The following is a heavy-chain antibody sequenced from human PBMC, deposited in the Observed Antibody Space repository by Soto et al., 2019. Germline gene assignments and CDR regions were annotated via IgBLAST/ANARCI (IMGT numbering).Heavy chain of an antibody. CDR2: ISGSGGST. CDR3: AKDLLELRLTDAFDI. Sequence: GGSLRLSCAASGFTFSSYAMSWVRQAPGRGLEWVSAISGSGGSTYYADSVKGRFTISRDNSKNTLYLQMNSLRAEDTAVYYCAKDLLELRLTDAFDIWGQGTMVTVSS. D-gene: IGHD1-7*01. CDR1: GFTFSSYA. J-gene: IGHJ3*02. V-gene: IGHV3-23*01.